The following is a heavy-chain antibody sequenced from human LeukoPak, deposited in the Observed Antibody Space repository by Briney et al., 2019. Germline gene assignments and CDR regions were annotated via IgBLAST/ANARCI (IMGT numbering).Heavy chain of an antibody. CDR1: GDSISSGNYY. V-gene: IGHV4-61*02. CDR3: VRGFDP. CDR2: FSITGST. J-gene: IGHJ5*02. Sequence: PSQTLSLTCTVSGDSISSGNYYWSWMRQPAGRGLEWIGRFSITGSTDYNPSLKSRVTISVDTSKNQFSLRLTSVTAADTAVYYCVRGFDPWGQGIMVTVSS.